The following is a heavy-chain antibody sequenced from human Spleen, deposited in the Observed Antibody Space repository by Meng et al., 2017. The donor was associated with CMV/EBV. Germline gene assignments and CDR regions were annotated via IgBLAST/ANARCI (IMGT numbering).Heavy chain of an antibody. Sequence: SLKISCVASGFIFDEYAMHWVRQAPGKGLEWVSGISSDSDRLAYADSVKGRFTISRDDAQNTLYLQMNSLRAEDTAVYYCARVIAAKDYFDYWGQGTLVTVSS. D-gene: IGHD6-13*01. V-gene: IGHV3-9*01. CDR3: ARVIAAKDYFDY. CDR1: GFIFDEYA. J-gene: IGHJ4*02. CDR2: ISSDSDRL.